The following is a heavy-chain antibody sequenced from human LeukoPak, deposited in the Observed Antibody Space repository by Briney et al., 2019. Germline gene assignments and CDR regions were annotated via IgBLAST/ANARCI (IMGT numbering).Heavy chain of an antibody. D-gene: IGHD3-16*01. CDR3: AKDDDWGRYKH. CDR2: ISPSGDIT. Sequence: AGGSLRLSCAGSGFSFSSHGMNWVRQAPGKGLEWVSGISPSGDITYYTDSVRGRFTISRDNFKNTLFLQVNSLRAEDTAMYYCAKDDDWGRYKHWGQGTLVTVSS. V-gene: IGHV3-23*01. CDR1: GFSFSSHG. J-gene: IGHJ1*01.